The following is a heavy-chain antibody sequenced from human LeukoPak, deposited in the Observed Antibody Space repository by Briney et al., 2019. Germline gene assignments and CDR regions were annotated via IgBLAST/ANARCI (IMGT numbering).Heavy chain of an antibody. Sequence: PGVALRLSCSAAGFPFSGYAMHWVRQAPGKGLEYVSSITTNGGRTYCADSLKGRLIISRDNSKNTLYLQMSSLRVEDTAVYYCVKDSGWTMPPNPVLWGQGTLVTVS. J-gene: IGHJ4*01. V-gene: IGHV3-64D*09. CDR3: VKDSGWTMPPNPVL. D-gene: IGHD6-25*01. CDR2: ITTNGGRT. CDR1: GFPFSGYA.